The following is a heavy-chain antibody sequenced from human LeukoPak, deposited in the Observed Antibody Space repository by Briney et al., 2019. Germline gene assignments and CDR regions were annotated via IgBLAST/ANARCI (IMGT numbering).Heavy chain of an antibody. J-gene: IGHJ5*02. Sequence: GASVTLSFKGSGYTFTSYSISRVRQAPGQGHEWVGWINAGNGNTKYSQKFHGRITITRDTSASTAYMELSSLRSEDAAVYYCARGSWELSPWYDPWGQGTLVTVSS. CDR1: GYTFTSYS. D-gene: IGHD1-26*01. V-gene: IGHV1-3*01. CDR2: INAGNGNT. CDR3: ARGSWELSPWYDP.